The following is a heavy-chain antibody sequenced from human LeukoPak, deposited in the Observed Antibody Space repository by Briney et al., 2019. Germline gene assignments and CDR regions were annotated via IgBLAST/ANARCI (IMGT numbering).Heavy chain of an antibody. CDR2: ISAHNGNT. J-gene: IGHJ2*01. CDR3: ARDGYFDL. Sequence: ASVKVSCKASGHTFTTHGIAWVRQAPGQGLEWMGWISAHNGNTNYAQSLQGRVTMTTDTSTNTAYMELRSLRSDDTAGYYCARDGYFDLWGRGTLVTVSS. CDR1: GHTFTTHG. V-gene: IGHV1-18*01.